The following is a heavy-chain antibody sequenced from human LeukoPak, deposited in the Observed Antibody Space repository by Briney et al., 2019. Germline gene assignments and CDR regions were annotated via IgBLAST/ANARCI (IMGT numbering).Heavy chain of an antibody. V-gene: IGHV3-33*01. CDR2: IWYDGSNK. CDR1: GFTFSSHG. J-gene: IGHJ4*02. CDR3: AREYSSGWYEGAEGLDY. Sequence: GGSLRLSCAASGFTFSSHGMHWVRQAPGKGLEWVAVIWYDGSNKYYADSVKGRFTISRDNSKNTLYLQMNSLRAEDTAVYYCAREYSSGWYEGAEGLDYWGQGTLVTVSS. D-gene: IGHD6-19*01.